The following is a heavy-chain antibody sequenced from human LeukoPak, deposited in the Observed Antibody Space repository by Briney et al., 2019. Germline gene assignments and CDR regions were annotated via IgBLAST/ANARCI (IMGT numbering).Heavy chain of an antibody. CDR2: VSPDGGTT. D-gene: IGHD1-14*01. V-gene: IGHV3-23*01. CDR1: GFTFSSYA. J-gene: IGHJ4*02. Sequence: PGGSLRLSCAPSGFTFSSYAMSWVRKAPGKGLEWVSAVSPDGGTTYYADSVKGRFTISRDNSKNTLYLQMNSLRAEDTAVYYCAKRSPSGIVFFDYWGQGTLVTVSS. CDR3: AKRSPSGIVFFDY.